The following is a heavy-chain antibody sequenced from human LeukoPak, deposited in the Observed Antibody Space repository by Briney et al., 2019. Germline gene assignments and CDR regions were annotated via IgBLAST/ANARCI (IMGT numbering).Heavy chain of an antibody. CDR1: GYTFTGYY. Sequence: ASVTVSCKASGYTFTGYYMHWVRQAPGQGLEWMGWINPNSGGTNYAQKFQGRVTMTRDTSISTAYMELSRLRSDDTAVYYCARRSSNYDFWSGALDWFDPWGQGTLVTVSS. J-gene: IGHJ5*02. V-gene: IGHV1-2*02. CDR2: INPNSGGT. CDR3: ARRSSNYDFWSGALDWFDP. D-gene: IGHD3-3*01.